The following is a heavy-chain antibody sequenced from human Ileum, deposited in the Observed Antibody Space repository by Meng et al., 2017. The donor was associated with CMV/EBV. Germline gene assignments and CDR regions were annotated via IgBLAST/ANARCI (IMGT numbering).Heavy chain of an antibody. CDR2: INPSGGRT. CDR1: GYTFSSYY. CDR3: ARDDVGAVPGDY. J-gene: IGHJ4*02. D-gene: IGHD1-26*01. Sequence: KASGYTFSSYYIHWVRQAPGQGLEWLGIINPSGGRTAYAQKFQGRVTMTRDTSTSTIYMELSSLTSGDTAVYYCARDDVGAVPGDYWGQGTLVTVSS. V-gene: IGHV1-46*01.